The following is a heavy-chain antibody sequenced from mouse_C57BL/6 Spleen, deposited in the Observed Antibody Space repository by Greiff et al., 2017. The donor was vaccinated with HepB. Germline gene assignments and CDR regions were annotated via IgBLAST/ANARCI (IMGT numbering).Heavy chain of an antibody. CDR1: GYSITSGYY. Sequence: ESGPGLVKPSQSLSLTCSVTGYSITSGYYWNWIRQFPGNKLEWMGYISYDGSNNYNPSLKNRISITRDTSKNQFFLKLNSVTTEDTATYYCASSYYSNSWFAYWGQGTLVTVSA. V-gene: IGHV3-6*01. CDR2: ISYDGSN. CDR3: ASSYYSNSWFAY. D-gene: IGHD2-5*01. J-gene: IGHJ3*01.